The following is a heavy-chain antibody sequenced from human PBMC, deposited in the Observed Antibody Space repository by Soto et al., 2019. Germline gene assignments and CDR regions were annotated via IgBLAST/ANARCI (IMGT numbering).Heavy chain of an antibody. Sequence: SETLSLTCTVSGGSISSGGNYWTWIRQHPGKGLEWIGYIYDSGSTYYTPSLQSRVFISVDTSKKQFSLNLRSVTAADTAVYYCARADMIRTFYYGMDVWGQGTTVTVSS. J-gene: IGHJ6*02. D-gene: IGHD3-16*01. CDR2: IYDSGST. CDR3: ARADMIRTFYYGMDV. V-gene: IGHV4-31*03. CDR1: GGSISSGGNY.